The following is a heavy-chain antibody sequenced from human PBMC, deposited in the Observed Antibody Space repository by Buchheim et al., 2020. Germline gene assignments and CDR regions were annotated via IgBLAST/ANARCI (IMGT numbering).Heavy chain of an antibody. V-gene: IGHV3-15*01. CDR2: IKKKADGGTT. CDR1: GMTFDNAW. D-gene: IGHD3-22*01. CDR3: TTSLYYSDSTLYWN. Sequence: EVRLVESGGGFVKPGGSLRLSCATSGMTFDNAWMIWVRQAPGKGLEWVGRIKKKADGGTTDYAAPVKGRFTISRDDSTSVLYLQMNSLKTEETALFYYTTSLYYSDSTLYWNWGQGTL. J-gene: IGHJ4*02.